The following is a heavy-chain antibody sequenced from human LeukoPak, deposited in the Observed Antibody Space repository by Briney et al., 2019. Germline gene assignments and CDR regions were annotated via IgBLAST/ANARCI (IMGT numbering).Heavy chain of an antibody. V-gene: IGHV1-69*13. D-gene: IGHD6-19*01. J-gene: IGHJ6*02. CDR3: ARERIAVAGKGTYYYYGMDV. Sequence: ASVKVSCKASGGTFSSYAISWVRHAPGQGLEWMGGIIPIFGTANYAQKFQGRVTITADESTSTAYMELSSLRSEDTAVYYCARERIAVAGKGTYYYYGMDVWGQGTTVTVSS. CDR1: GGTFSSYA. CDR2: IIPIFGTA.